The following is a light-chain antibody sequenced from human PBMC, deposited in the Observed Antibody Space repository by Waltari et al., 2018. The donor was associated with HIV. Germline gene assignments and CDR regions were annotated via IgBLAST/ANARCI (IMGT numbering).Light chain of an antibody. J-gene: IGLJ2*01. Sequence: SYVLTQPPSVSVAPGQTARITCGGNNIGRKSVHWYQQRPGQAPVLVIYEDSDRPSGIPERFSGSNSGNTATLTISRVEAGDEADYYCQVWDTSSDHPGVVFGGGTKLTVL. CDR3: QVWDTSSDHPGVV. CDR2: EDS. CDR1: NIGRKS. V-gene: IGLV3-21*02.